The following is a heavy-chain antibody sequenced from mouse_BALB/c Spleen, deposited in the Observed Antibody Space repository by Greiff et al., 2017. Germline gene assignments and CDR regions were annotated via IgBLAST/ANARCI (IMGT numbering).Heavy chain of an antibody. CDR1: GYTFSSYW. J-gene: IGHJ2*01. V-gene: IGHV1-9*01. CDR2: ILPGSGST. D-gene: IGHD2-14*01. Sequence: VKLMESGAELMKPGASVKISCKATGYTFSSYWIEWVKQRPGHGLEWIGEILPGSGSTNYNEKFKGKATFTADTSSNTAYMQLSSLTSEDSAVYYCARSYRYDWSYFDYWGQGTTLTVSS. CDR3: ARSYRYDWSYFDY.